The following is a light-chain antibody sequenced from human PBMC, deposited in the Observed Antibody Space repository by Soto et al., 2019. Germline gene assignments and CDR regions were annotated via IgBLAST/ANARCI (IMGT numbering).Light chain of an antibody. Sequence: EVVLTQSPGTLSLSPGERATLSCRASQSVSSSFLGWYQQRLGKPPRLLMYGASTRATAIPVRFSGSGSGTDFILAISRLEPESSAMYYCQHSGTSRTLAQGTKVEVK. CDR2: GAS. CDR3: QHSGTSRT. CDR1: QSVSSSF. V-gene: IGKV3-20*01. J-gene: IGKJ1*01.